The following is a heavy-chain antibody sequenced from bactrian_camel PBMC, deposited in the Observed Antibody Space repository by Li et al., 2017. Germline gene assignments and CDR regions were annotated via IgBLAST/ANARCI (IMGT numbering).Heavy chain of an antibody. Sequence: HVQLVESGGGSVQAGGSLRLSRAVSGNPDRDSYCMGWFRQAPGKVREAVAIIDRDGSTTYADSVKGRLSISKDITKNTLYLQMNSLKPDDTGMYHCAAMGGYECASGSWSKLTPAFGVWGQGTQVTVS. V-gene: IGHV3S55*01. CDR2: IDRDGST. CDR3: AAMGGYECASGSWSKLTPAFGV. D-gene: IGHD3*01. CDR1: GNPDRDSYC. J-gene: IGHJ4*01.